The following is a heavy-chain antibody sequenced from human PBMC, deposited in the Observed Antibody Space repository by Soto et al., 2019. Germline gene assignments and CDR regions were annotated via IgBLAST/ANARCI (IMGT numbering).Heavy chain of an antibody. CDR3: ARQTNGVCFGY. V-gene: IGHV4-39*01. D-gene: IGHD2-8*01. Sequence: AQSLIFTPSGAPIPRSCSYRCGLRPPAGKGMEWIGTIYYSGSTFYNPSLKSRVTISVDMSKNQFSLKLSSVTAADTAFNYCARQTNGVCFGYWGQGTLVTVSS. J-gene: IGHJ4*02. CDR1: GAPIPRSCSY. CDR2: IYYSGST.